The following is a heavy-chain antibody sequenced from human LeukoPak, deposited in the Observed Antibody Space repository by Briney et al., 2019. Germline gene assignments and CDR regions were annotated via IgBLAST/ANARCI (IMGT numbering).Heavy chain of an antibody. CDR1: GSTFTNYN. CDR2: INPNGGGT. J-gene: IGHJ4*02. V-gene: IGHV1-46*01. CDR3: ARGQPVDGTRDPFDH. D-gene: IGHD6-19*01. Sequence: ASVTLSCKASGSTFTNYNMHWVREAPGQGLEWMGIINPNGGGTSYAQKFQERVTMTMVASASTVYMELSSLRSEDTAVYYCARGQPVDGTRDPFDHWRQGTLVTVPS.